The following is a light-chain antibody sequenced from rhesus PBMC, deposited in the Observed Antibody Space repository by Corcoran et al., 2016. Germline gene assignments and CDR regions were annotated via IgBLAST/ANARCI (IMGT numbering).Light chain of an antibody. CDR1: ENVNNY. V-gene: IGKV1-74*01. J-gene: IGKJ4*01. CDR2: KAS. CDR3: QHGYATPLT. Sequence: DIQMTQSPSSLSASVGDRVTITCRASENVNNYLNWYQQKPGKAPKLLIYKASTLESGVPSRFSGSGSGTDYTFTSSSLQPEDFATYYCQHGYATPLTFGGGTKVELK.